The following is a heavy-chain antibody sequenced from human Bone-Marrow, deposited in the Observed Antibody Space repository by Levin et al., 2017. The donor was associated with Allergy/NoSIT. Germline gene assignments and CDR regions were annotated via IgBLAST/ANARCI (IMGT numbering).Heavy chain of an antibody. J-gene: IGHJ4*02. CDR2: ISDSGDST. D-gene: IGHD3-3*01. CDR1: EFKFSDFA. V-gene: IGHV3-23*01. Sequence: GESLKISCAGSEFKFSDFAMSWVRQAPGKALEWVSTISDSGDSTYYADSVQDRFIISRDNSKKSLYLEMNSLRAEDTATYYCAQSTTVFGVPQFRWGQGTLVTVSS. CDR3: AQSTTVFGVPQFR.